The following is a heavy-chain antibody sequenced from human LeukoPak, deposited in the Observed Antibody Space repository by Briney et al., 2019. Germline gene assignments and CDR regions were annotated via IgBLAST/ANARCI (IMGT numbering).Heavy chain of an antibody. Sequence: ASVKVSCKASGYTFTSYAMNWVRQAPGQGLEWMGWINTNTGNPTYAQGFTGRFVFSLDTSVSTAYLQISSLKAEDTAVYYCASGGVVSYSTSFDYWGQGTLVTVSS. CDR1: GYTFTSYA. CDR2: INTNTGNP. D-gene: IGHD6-13*01. J-gene: IGHJ4*02. V-gene: IGHV7-4-1*02. CDR3: ASGGVVSYSTSFDY.